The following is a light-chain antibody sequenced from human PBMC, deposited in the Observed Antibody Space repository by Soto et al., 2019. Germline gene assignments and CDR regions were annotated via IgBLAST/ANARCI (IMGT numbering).Light chain of an antibody. CDR2: DIN. V-gene: IGLV2-14*01. CDR1: SSDVGNYIF. Sequence: QSALTQPASVSGSPGQSITISCTGTSSDVGNYIFVSWYRHHPGKAPKLMIYDINNRPSGVSNLFSGSKSGKTASLTISGLQAEDEADYYCVSYTTSASYVFGTGTKLTVL. CDR3: VSYTTSASYV. J-gene: IGLJ1*01.